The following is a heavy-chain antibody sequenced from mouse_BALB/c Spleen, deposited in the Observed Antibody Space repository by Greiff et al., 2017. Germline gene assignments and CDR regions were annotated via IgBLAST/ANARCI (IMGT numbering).Heavy chain of an antibody. J-gene: IGHJ4*01. V-gene: IGHV1-80*01. CDR3: GAYYRYDGAASAMDY. D-gene: IGHD2-14*01. CDR1: GYAFSSYW. CDR2: IYPGDGDT. Sequence: QVQLQQSGAELVRPGSSVKISCKASGYAFSSYWMNWVKQRPGQGLEWIGQIYPGDGDTNYNGKFKGKATLTADKSSSTAYMQLSSLTSEDSAVYFCGAYYRYDGAASAMDYWGQGTSVTVSS.